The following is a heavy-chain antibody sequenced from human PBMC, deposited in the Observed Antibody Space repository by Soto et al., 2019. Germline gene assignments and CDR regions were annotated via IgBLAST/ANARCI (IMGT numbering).Heavy chain of an antibody. Sequence: GGSLRLSCAASGFTFSSYGMHWVRQAPGKGLEWVAVIWYDGSNKYYADSVKGRFTISRDNSKNTLYLQMNSLRAEDTAVYYCASSSSGFSFDIWGQGTMVTVSS. D-gene: IGHD6-19*01. J-gene: IGHJ3*02. CDR2: IWYDGSNK. CDR3: ASSSSGFSFDI. V-gene: IGHV3-33*01. CDR1: GFTFSSYG.